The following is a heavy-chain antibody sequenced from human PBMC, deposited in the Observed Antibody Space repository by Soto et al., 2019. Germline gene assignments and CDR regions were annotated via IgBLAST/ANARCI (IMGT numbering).Heavy chain of an antibody. D-gene: IGHD6-19*01. Sequence: ASVQNSCNKSAGTFSTYSCIWVGHDLGQGLEWMGGIIPIFGTANYAQKFQGRVTITADESTSTAYMELSSLRAEDTAVYYCARGRIAVAGTEWFDPWGQGTLVTVSS. CDR2: IIPIFGTA. V-gene: IGHV1-69*13. CDR1: AGTFSTYS. CDR3: ARGRIAVAGTEWFDP. J-gene: IGHJ5*02.